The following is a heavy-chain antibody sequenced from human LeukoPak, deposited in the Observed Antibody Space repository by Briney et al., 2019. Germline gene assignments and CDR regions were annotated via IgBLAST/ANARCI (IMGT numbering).Heavy chain of an antibody. CDR3: AELGITMIGGV. Sequence: GGSLRLSCAASGFTFSDYYMSWVRQAPGKGLEWVANIDQDGTTRSYVDSVKGRFTISRDNAKNSLHLQMNSLRAEDTAVYYCAELGITMIGGVWGKGTTVTISS. D-gene: IGHD3-10*02. CDR1: GFTFSDYY. J-gene: IGHJ6*04. CDR2: IDQDGTTR. V-gene: IGHV3-7*01.